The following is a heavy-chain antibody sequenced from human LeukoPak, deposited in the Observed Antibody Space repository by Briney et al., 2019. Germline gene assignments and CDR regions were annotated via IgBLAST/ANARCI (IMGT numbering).Heavy chain of an antibody. CDR2: IYYSGST. CDR3: ARASYGDRFLIFDY. V-gene: IGHV4-59*01. J-gene: IGHJ4*02. D-gene: IGHD4-17*01. Sequence: SETLSLTCTVSGGSISSYYWSWIRQPPGKGLEWIGYIYYSGSTNYNPSLKSRVTISVDTSKNQFSLKLSSVTAADTAVYYCARASYGDRFLIFDYWAREPWSPSPQ. CDR1: GGSISSYY.